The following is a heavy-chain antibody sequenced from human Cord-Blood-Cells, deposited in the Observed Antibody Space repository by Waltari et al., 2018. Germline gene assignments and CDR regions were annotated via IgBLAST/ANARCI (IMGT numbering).Heavy chain of an antibody. J-gene: IGHJ4*02. CDR3: ARGELFFDY. D-gene: IGHD1-26*01. Sequence: QVQLQQWGAGLLKPSETLSLTCAVYGGSFSGYYWSWIRQPPGKGLEWIGEINHSGSPHYNPSLNTPVTISVDPSTNQFSLKLSSVTAADTAVSYCARGELFFDYWRQGTLVTVSS. V-gene: IGHV4-34*01. CDR2: INHSGSP. CDR1: GGSFSGYY.